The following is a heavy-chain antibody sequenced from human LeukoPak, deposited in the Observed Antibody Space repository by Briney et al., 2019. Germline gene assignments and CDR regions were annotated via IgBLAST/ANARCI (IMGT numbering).Heavy chain of an antibody. V-gene: IGHV4-34*01. CDR3: ARHYLGSQRDILTGYYYPSTFDY. CDR1: GGSFSGYY. CDR2: INHSGST. Sequence: SETLSLTCAVYGGSFSGYYWSWIRQPPGKGLEWIGEINHSGSTNYNPSLKSRVTISVDTSKNQFSLKLSSVTAADTAVYYCARHYLGSQRDILTGYYYPSTFDYWGQGTLVTVSS. J-gene: IGHJ4*02. D-gene: IGHD3-9*01.